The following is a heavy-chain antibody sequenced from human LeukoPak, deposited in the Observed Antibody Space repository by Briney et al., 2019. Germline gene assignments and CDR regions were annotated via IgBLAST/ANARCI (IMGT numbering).Heavy chain of an antibody. Sequence: SETLSLTCTVSGGSISSGSYYWSWIRQPAGKGLEWIGRIYTSGSTNYNPSLKSRVTISVDTSKNQFSLKLSSVTAADTAVYYCARDYSLPAAIGNWFDPWGQGTLVTVSS. CDR2: IYTSGST. CDR1: GGSISSGSYY. J-gene: IGHJ5*02. V-gene: IGHV4-61*02. D-gene: IGHD2-2*01. CDR3: ARDYSLPAAIGNWFDP.